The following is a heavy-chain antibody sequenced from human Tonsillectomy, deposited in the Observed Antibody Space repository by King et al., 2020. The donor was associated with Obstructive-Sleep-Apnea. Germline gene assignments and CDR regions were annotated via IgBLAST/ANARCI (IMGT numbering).Heavy chain of an antibody. J-gene: IGHJ6*02. Sequence: QLQESGPGLVKPSQTLSLTCTVSGGSISSGGYYWSWIRQHPGKGLEWSGYIYYSGSTYYNPSLKSRVTISVDPSKNQFSLKLSSVTAADTAVYYCARDGVGLDRGYYYYGMDVWGQGTTVTVSS. CDR1: GGSISSGGYY. CDR3: ARDGVGLDRGYYYYGMDV. CDR2: IYYSGST. D-gene: IGHD3/OR15-3a*01. V-gene: IGHV4-31*03.